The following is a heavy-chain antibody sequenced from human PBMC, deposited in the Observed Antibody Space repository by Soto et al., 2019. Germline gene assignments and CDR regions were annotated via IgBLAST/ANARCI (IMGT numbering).Heavy chain of an antibody. CDR3: ARGAYYDFWSGTTQTYYYYGMDV. J-gene: IGHJ6*02. CDR2: IIPIFGTA. V-gene: IGHV1-69*01. D-gene: IGHD3-3*01. Sequence: QVQLVQSGAEVKKPGSSVKVSCKASGGTFSSYAISWVRQAPGQGLEWMGGIIPIFGTANYAQKCQGRVTITADESTSTAYMELSSLRSEDTAVYYCARGAYYDFWSGTTQTYYYYGMDVWGQGTTVTVSS. CDR1: GGTFSSYA.